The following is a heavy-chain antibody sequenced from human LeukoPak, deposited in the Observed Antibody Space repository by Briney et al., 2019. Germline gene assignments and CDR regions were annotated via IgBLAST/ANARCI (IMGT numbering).Heavy chain of an antibody. CDR3: ARRGYSYGYYWFDP. J-gene: IGHJ5*02. V-gene: IGHV7-4-1*02. CDR2: INTNTGNP. Sequence: ASVKVSCKASGYTFTSYAMNWVRQAPGQGLEWMGWINTNTGNPTYSQGFTGRFVFSLDTSVSTAYLQISSLKAEDTAVYYCARRGYSYGYYWFDPWGQGTLVTVSS. CDR1: GYTFTSYA. D-gene: IGHD5-18*01.